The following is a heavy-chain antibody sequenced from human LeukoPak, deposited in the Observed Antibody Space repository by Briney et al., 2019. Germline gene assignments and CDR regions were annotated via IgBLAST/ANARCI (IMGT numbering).Heavy chain of an antibody. V-gene: IGHV3-21*04. CDR2: FSVGSRYI. CDR1: GFTFDSYS. CDR3: ARDNSVRDEAWWFNP. Sequence: PGGSLRLSCAASGFTFDSYSMNWVRQAPGKGLEWVSSFSVGSRYIFYADSVKGRFTISRDNAKNSLYLHMNSLRSEDTAVYYCARDNSVRDEAWWFNPWGQGTLVTVSS. J-gene: IGHJ5*02. D-gene: IGHD5-24*01.